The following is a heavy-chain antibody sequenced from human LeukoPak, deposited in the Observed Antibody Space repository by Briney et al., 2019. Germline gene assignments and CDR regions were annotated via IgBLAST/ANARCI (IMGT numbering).Heavy chain of an antibody. CDR3: ARGARAVAGTSGMDV. CDR1: GGSFSGYY. Sequence: SETLSLTCAVYGGSFSGYYWSWIRQPPGKGLEWIGEINHSGSTNYNPSLKSRVTISVDTSKNQFSLKLSSVTAADTAVYYCARGARAVAGTSGMDVWGQGTTVTVSS. D-gene: IGHD6-19*01. CDR2: INHSGST. V-gene: IGHV4-34*01. J-gene: IGHJ6*02.